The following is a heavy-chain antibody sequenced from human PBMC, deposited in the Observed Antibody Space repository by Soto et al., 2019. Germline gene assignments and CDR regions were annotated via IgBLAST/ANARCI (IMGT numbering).Heavy chain of an antibody. D-gene: IGHD2-2*02. CDR3: ARRGLCDTGADC. Sequence: SETLSLTCAVYGGSFSGYYWNWIRQPPGKGLEWIGEIDHSGYTNYNPSLKSRVTISVDTSKNQFSLRLSSVTAADTAVYYCARRGLCDTGADCWGQGTLVTVSS. CDR2: IDHSGYT. J-gene: IGHJ4*02. V-gene: IGHV4-34*01. CDR1: GGSFSGYY.